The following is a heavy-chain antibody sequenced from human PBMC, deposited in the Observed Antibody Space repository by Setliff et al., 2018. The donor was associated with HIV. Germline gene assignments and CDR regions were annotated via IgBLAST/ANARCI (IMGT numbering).Heavy chain of an antibody. Sequence: ASVKVSCKTSGYAFTSYYMHWVRQAPGQGLEWMGVINPSGGSTNYAQKFQGRVTMTRDTSISTAYMELRSLRSDDTAVYYCAGDVASSLSSGYSFDSWGQGTLVTVSS. D-gene: IGHD3-22*01. V-gene: IGHV1-46*01. CDR2: INPSGGST. CDR1: GYAFTSYY. CDR3: AGDVASSLSSGYSFDS. J-gene: IGHJ4*02.